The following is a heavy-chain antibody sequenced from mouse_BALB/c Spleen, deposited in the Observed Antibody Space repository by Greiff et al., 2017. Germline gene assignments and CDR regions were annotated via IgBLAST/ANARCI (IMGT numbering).Heavy chain of an antibody. J-gene: IGHJ1*01. D-gene: IGHD1-1*01. CDR1: GFNIKDTY. V-gene: IGHV14-3*02. Sequence: EVQVVESGAELVKPGASVKLSCTASGFNIKDTYMHWVKQRPEQGLEWIGRIDPANGNTKYDPKFQGKATITADTSSNTAYLQLSSLTSEDTAVYYCARNYGSSYWYFDVWGAGTTVTVSS. CDR2: IDPANGNT. CDR3: ARNYGSSYWYFDV.